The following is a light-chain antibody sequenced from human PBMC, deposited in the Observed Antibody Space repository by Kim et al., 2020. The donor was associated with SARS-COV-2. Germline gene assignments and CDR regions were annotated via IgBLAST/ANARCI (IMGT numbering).Light chain of an antibody. J-gene: IGLJ2*01. CDR1: KLGDKY. CDR3: QAWDSSTSVV. CDR2: QDS. V-gene: IGLV3-1*01. Sequence: VSPGQTASITCAGDKLGDKYACWYQQKPGQSPVLVIYQDSKRPSGIPERFSGSNSGNTATLTISGTQAMDEADYYCQAWDSSTSVVFGGGTQLTVL.